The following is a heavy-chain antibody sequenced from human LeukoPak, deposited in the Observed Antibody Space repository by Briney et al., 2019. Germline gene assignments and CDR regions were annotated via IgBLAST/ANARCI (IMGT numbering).Heavy chain of an antibody. V-gene: IGHV3-74*01. J-gene: IGHJ3*02. CDR1: GFTFSSYW. CDR2: INSDGSST. Sequence: GGSLRLSCAASGFTFSSYWMHWVRQAPGKGLVWVSRINSDGSSTRYADSVRGRFTISRDNSKNTLYLQMNSLRAEDTAVYYCAKDQKGGAFDIWGQGTMVTVSS. CDR3: AKDQKGGAFDI. D-gene: IGHD3-16*01.